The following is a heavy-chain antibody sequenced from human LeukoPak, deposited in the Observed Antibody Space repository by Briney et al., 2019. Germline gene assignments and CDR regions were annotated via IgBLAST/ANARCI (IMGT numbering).Heavy chain of an antibody. V-gene: IGHV4-61*05. D-gene: IGHD1-1*01. CDR1: GGSISSSSYY. J-gene: IGHJ4*02. CDR3: ARAPSNGPTTFDY. CDR2: IYYSGST. Sequence: SETLPLTCTVSGGSISSSSYYWGWIRQPPGKGLEWIGYIYYSGSTNYNPSLKSRVTISVDTSKNQFSLKLSSVTAADTAMYYCARAPSNGPTTFDYWGQGTLVTVSS.